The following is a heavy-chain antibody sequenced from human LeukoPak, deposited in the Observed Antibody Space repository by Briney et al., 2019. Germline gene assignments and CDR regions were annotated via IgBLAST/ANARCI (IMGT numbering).Heavy chain of an antibody. CDR1: GFTFSSYG. CDR2: ISYDGSNK. D-gene: IGHD6-19*01. Sequence: PGRSLRLSCAASGFTFSSYGMHWVRQAPGKGLEWVAVISYDGSNKYYADSVKGRFTISRDNSKNTLYLQMNSLRAEDTAVYYCAKDQEQWLVPYYYYGMDVWGQGTTVTVSS. CDR3: AKDQEQWLVPYYYYGMDV. J-gene: IGHJ6*02. V-gene: IGHV3-30*18.